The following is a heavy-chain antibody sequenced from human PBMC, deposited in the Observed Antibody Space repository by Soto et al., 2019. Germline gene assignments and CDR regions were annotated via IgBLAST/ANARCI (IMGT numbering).Heavy chain of an antibody. Sequence: LRLSCAASGFTFSSYTMNWVRQAPGKGLEWVSSISSGTTYIYYADSVKGRFTISRDNAKNSLYLQMNSLRAEDTAVYYCARDSSSWYGVCDYWGQGTLVTVSS. V-gene: IGHV3-21*01. CDR2: ISSGTTYI. CDR3: ARDSSSWYGVCDY. CDR1: GFTFSSYT. J-gene: IGHJ4*02. D-gene: IGHD6-13*01.